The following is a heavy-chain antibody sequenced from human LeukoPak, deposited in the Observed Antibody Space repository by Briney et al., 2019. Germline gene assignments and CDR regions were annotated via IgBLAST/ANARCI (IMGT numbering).Heavy chain of an antibody. CDR3: ARSSSSSWYSSFDY. D-gene: IGHD6-13*01. CDR1: GFSVNNHY. J-gene: IGHJ4*02. Sequence: GGSLRLSCAASGFSVNNHYMNWVRQAPGKGLGWVSVIYGSGTTYYEDSVKGRFTISRDNSKSTIYLQMNSLRAEDTAMYFCARSSSSSWYSSFDYWGQGTLVTVSS. V-gene: IGHV3-53*01. CDR2: IYGSGTT.